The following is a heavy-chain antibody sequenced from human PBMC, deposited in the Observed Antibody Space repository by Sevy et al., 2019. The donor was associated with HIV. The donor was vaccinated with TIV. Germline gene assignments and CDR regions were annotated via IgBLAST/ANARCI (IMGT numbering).Heavy chain of an antibody. V-gene: IGHV3-30*09. D-gene: IGHD2-21*02. CDR2: ISYDGRNK. CDR1: GFTFSSYA. Sequence: GGSLRLSCSASGFTFSSYALLWVRQAPGKGLEWVSLISYDGRNKYYSDSVKGRFATSRDESRTTLFLQMESLSTEDTAIYDCARVGVSYCTDDCYHRFDYWGRGTLVTVSS. J-gene: IGHJ4*02. CDR3: ARVGVSYCTDDCYHRFDY.